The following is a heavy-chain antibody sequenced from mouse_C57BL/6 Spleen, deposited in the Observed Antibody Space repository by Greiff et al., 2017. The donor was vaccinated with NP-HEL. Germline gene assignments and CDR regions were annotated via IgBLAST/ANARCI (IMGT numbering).Heavy chain of an antibody. CDR1: GYAFSSSW. J-gene: IGHJ4*01. CDR2: LYPGDGDT. V-gene: IGHV1-82*01. CDR3: ARSAMDY. Sequence: VQLQQSGPELVKPGASVKISCKASGYAFSSSWMNWVKQRPGTGLEWIGRLYPGDGDTNYNGKFKGKATLTADKSSSTAYMQLSSLTSEDSAVYFCARSAMDYWGQGTSVTVSS.